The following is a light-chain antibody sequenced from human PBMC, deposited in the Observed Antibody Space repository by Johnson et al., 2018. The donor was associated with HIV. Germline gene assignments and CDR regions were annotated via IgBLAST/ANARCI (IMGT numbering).Light chain of an antibody. Sequence: QPVLTQPPSVSAAPGQRVNISCSGHSSNIENYFVSWYQQLPGAAPRLLIYEDYKRPSGIPDLFSGSKSGTSATLGITGLQTGDEADYYCGIWDSSLSASYGCGTGTKVTVL. CDR1: SSNIENYF. J-gene: IGLJ1*01. CDR2: EDY. CDR3: GIWDSSLSASYG. V-gene: IGLV1-51*02.